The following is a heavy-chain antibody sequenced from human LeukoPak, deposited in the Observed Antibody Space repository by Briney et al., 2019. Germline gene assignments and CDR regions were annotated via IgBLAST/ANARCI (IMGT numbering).Heavy chain of an antibody. J-gene: IGHJ4*02. CDR1: GFIFSDYN. CDR3: ARNWRDYPRYVPDS. Sequence: PGGSLRLSCEASGFIFSDYNMNWVRQAPGKGLEWVSYISNTGSTVDYADSLKGRFTISRDNAKNLLSLQMNSLRPEDTAVYYCARNWRDYPRYVPDSWGQGILVTVSS. D-gene: IGHD4-17*01. CDR2: ISNTGSTV. V-gene: IGHV3-11*01.